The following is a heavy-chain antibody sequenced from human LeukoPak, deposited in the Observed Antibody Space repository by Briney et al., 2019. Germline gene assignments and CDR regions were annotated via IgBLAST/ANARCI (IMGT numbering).Heavy chain of an antibody. V-gene: IGHV1-8*01. CDR1: GYTFTDYD. Sequence: GASVKVSCKASGYTFTDYDINWVRQASGQGLEWMGWMNPTSGNTGYAQKFQGRVTITADESTSTAYMELSSLRSEDTAVYYCAREGWLQPYFDYWGQGTLVTVSS. CDR2: MNPTSGNT. CDR3: AREGWLQPYFDY. D-gene: IGHD5-24*01. J-gene: IGHJ4*02.